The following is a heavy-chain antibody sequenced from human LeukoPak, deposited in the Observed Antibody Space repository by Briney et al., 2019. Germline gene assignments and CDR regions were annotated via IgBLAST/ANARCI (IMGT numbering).Heavy chain of an antibody. J-gene: IGHJ4*02. CDR1: GGSISSYY. D-gene: IGHD3-22*01. V-gene: IGHV4-59*12. CDR3: ARVYYDSSGFDY. CDR2: IYYSGST. Sequence: PSETLSLTCTVSGGSISSYYWSWIRQPPGKGLEWIGYIYYSGSTNYNPSLKSRVTISVDTSKNQFSLKLSSVTAADTAVYYCARVYYDSSGFDYWGQGTLVTVSS.